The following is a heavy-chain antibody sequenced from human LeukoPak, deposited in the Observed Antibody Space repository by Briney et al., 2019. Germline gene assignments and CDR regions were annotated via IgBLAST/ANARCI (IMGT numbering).Heavy chain of an antibody. CDR2: IFHTGHI. D-gene: IGHD3-10*01. CDR1: GGSISSGDFP. CDR3: ARGFYGAGSQFDY. V-gene: IGHV4-30-2*01. Sequence: SETLSLTCAVSGGSISSGDFPWSWIRQPPGKGLEWIGYIFHTGHISYNPSLKSRVTISVDMSKNQLSLRLTSVTAADTAVYYCARGFYGAGSQFDYWGQGTLVTVSS. J-gene: IGHJ4*02.